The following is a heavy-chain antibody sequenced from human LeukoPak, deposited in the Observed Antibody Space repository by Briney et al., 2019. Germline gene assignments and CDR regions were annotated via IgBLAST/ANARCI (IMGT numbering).Heavy chain of an antibody. D-gene: IGHD5-12*01. V-gene: IGHV1-69*06. CDR3: ARDFGGYSGYDYGA. CDR2: IIPIFGRA. J-gene: IGHJ4*02. CDR1: GGTFISYA. Sequence: GSSVTVSFKASGGTFISYAISWVGQAPGQGLEWMGGIIPIFGRANYAQKFRGRVTITAEKTTSTDYMELSSLRSEDTAVYYCARDFGGYSGYDYGAWGQGTLVTVSS.